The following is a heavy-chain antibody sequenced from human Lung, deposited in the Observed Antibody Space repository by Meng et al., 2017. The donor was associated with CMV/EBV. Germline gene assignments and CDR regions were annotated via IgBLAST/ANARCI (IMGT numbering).Heavy chain of an antibody. CDR3: ARDRGALWFGKFDS. Sequence: GGSXRLXCAASGLTVSRNYMNWVRQAPGKGLEWVSVLYPSGATFYADSVKGRFTISRDSSKNTLYLQMNSLRLDDTAAYYCARDRGALWFGKFDSWGQGTLVTVSS. V-gene: IGHV3-53*01. D-gene: IGHD3-10*01. J-gene: IGHJ4*02. CDR2: LYPSGAT. CDR1: GLTVSRNY.